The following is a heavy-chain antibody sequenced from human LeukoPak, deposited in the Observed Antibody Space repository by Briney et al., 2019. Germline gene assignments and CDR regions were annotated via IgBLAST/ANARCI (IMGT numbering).Heavy chain of an antibody. V-gene: IGHV1-2*02. CDR1: GYTFTGYY. J-gene: IGHJ6*03. D-gene: IGHD6-13*01. Sequence: SVKVSCKASGYTFTGYYMHWVRQAPGQGLEWMGWINPNSGGTNYAQKFQGRVTMTRDTSISTAYMELSRLRSDDTAVYYCARGGSSGPRYYYYYMDVWGKGTTVTVSS. CDR3: ARGGSSGPRYYYYYMDV. CDR2: INPNSGGT.